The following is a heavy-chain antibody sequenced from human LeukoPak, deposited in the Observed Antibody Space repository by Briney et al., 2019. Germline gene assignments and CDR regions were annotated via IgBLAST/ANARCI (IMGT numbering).Heavy chain of an antibody. CDR2: IYSSGDS. D-gene: IGHD4-17*01. CDR1: GGSINSYY. V-gene: IGHV4-59*01. Sequence: SETLSLSCAVSGGSINSYYWSWIRQPPGKGLEWIAYIYSSGDSNYNPSFKSRVTISVDTSKNQFSLKLSSVTAADTAVYYCARTEGPTDYGDYFDYWGQGTLVTVSS. CDR3: ARTEGPTDYGDYFDY. J-gene: IGHJ4*02.